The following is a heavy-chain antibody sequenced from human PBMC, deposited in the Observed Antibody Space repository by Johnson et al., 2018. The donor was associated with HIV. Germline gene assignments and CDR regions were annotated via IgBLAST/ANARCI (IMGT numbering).Heavy chain of an antibody. D-gene: IGHD3-16*01. J-gene: IGHJ3*02. CDR3: VRGGSYAGHNSDVFDI. Sequence: EQLVESGGGLIQPGGSLRLSCAASWFTVSSNYMSWVRQAPGNGLEWVSVIYSGGSTYYADSVKGRFTISRDNSKNTLYLQMKSLKTEDTAVYYCVRGGSYAGHNSDVFDIWGQGTVVTVSS. CDR1: WFTVSSNY. CDR2: IYSGGST. V-gene: IGHV3-53*01.